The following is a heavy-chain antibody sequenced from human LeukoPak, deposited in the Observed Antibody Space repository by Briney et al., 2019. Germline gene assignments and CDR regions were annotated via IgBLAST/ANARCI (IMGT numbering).Heavy chain of an antibody. V-gene: IGHV4-39*07. Sequence: SETLSLTCSVSGGSISSSSHSWGWIRQSPGKGLEWIGSIYYSGSTFYNPSLKSRVTISVDRSKNQFSLKLSSVTAADTAVYYCARVSSWNHFDYWGQGTLVTVSS. J-gene: IGHJ4*02. D-gene: IGHD6-13*01. CDR1: GGSISSSSHS. CDR2: IYYSGST. CDR3: ARVSSWNHFDY.